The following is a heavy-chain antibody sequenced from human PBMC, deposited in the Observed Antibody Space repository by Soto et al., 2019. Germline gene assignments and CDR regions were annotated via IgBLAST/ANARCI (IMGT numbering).Heavy chain of an antibody. CDR1: GFTFSSYA. Sequence: VQLVESGGGVVQPGRSLRLSCAASGFTFSSYAMHWVRQAPGKGLEWVAVISYDGSNKYYADSVKGRFTISRDNSKNTLYRQMNSLRAEDTAVYYCARDMDYYDSSGYYGAFDIWGQGTMVTVSS. J-gene: IGHJ3*02. V-gene: IGHV3-30-3*01. CDR2: ISYDGSNK. D-gene: IGHD3-22*01. CDR3: ARDMDYYDSSGYYGAFDI.